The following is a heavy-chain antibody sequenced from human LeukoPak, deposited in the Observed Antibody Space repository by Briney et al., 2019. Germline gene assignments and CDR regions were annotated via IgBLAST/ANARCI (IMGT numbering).Heavy chain of an antibody. Sequence: SETLSLTCTASGGSISSYYWSWIRQPPGKGLEWIGHVYYDGSSNYNPSLKSRVTTSVDTSRNQFSLKLNSMTAADTAVYYCARGVFWSGYRQMYYFDYWGQGTLVTVSS. CDR1: GGSISSYY. D-gene: IGHD3-3*01. CDR2: VYYDGSS. V-gene: IGHV4-59*01. CDR3: ARGVFWSGYRQMYYFDY. J-gene: IGHJ4*02.